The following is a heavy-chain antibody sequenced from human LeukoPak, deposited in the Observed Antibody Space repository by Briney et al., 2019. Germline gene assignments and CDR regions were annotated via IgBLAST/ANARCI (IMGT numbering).Heavy chain of an antibody. CDR1: GYTFTGYY. D-gene: IGHD3-22*01. Sequence: GASVKVSCKASGYTFTGYYMHWVRQAPGQGLEWMGWINPNSGGTNYAQKFQGRVTMTRDTSISTAYMELSRLRSDDTAVYYCARSLKYYYDSSGYYPHYFDYWGQGTLVTVSS. V-gene: IGHV1-2*02. CDR2: INPNSGGT. CDR3: ARSLKYYYDSSGYYPHYFDY. J-gene: IGHJ4*02.